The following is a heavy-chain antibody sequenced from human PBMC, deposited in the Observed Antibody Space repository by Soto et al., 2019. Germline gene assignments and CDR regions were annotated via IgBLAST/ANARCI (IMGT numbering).Heavy chain of an antibody. CDR1: VFTFISYA. Sequence: GGSXRLCCSAAVFTFISYAIHWFRHAPGKGLGYVSAISSNWGSTYYADSVKGRFTISRDNSKNTLYLQMSSLRAEDTAVYYSVKPRGYCGGDCRGARHDDFDIRGQGTMV. J-gene: IGHJ3*02. V-gene: IGHV3-64D*06. CDR3: VKPRGYCGGDCRGARHDDFDI. CDR2: ISSNWGST. D-gene: IGHD2-21*02.